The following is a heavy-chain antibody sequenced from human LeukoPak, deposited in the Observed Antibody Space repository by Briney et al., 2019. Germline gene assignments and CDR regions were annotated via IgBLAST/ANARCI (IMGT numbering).Heavy chain of an antibody. CDR2: IYSGGDT. CDR3: ARRAGDYSHPYDY. J-gene: IGHJ4*02. Sequence: GGSLRLSCAASGFTFSSYAMSWVRQAPGKGLEWVSFIYSGGDTYYADSVKGRFTISRDNSKNTFHLQMNSLRAEDTAVYYCARRAGDYSHPYDYWGQGTLVTVSS. D-gene: IGHD4-17*01. V-gene: IGHV3-53*01. CDR1: GFTFSSYA.